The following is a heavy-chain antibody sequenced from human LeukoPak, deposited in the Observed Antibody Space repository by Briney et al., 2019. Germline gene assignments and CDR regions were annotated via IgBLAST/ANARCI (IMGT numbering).Heavy chain of an antibody. CDR3: AGAGQWLAFEWDY. V-gene: IGHV1-69*04. Sequence: SVKVSCKASGGTFSSYAISWVRQAPGQELEWMGRIIPILGIANYAQKFQGRVTITADKSTSTAYMELSSLRSEDTAVYYCAGAGQWLAFEWDYWGQGTLVTVSS. CDR2: IIPILGIA. CDR1: GGTFSSYA. D-gene: IGHD6-19*01. J-gene: IGHJ4*02.